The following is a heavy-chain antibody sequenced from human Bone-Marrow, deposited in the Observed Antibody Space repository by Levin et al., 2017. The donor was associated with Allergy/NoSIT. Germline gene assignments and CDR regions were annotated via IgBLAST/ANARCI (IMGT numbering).Heavy chain of an antibody. D-gene: IGHD4-23*01. CDR1: GFIFSSYW. J-gene: IGHJ4*02. CDR3: ARGGHDYGGNWEWEFDY. V-gene: IGHV3-7*01. Sequence: QAGGSLRLSCAASGFIFSSYWMSWVRQAPGKGLEWVANIKEDGSQKYYVDSVKGRFTISRDNAKNSLYLQIDSLRAEDTAVYYCARGGHDYGGNWEWEFDYWGQGTLVTVSS. CDR2: IKEDGSQK.